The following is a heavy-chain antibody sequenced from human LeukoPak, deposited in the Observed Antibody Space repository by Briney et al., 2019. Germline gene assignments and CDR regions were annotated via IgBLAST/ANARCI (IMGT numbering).Heavy chain of an antibody. J-gene: IGHJ4*02. V-gene: IGHV4-39*01. CDR3: ARLIDGYSPKYFAQ. D-gene: IGHD5-24*01. Sequence: SDTLSLTCSVSGDSVSSRTHYWGWVRQPPGRGLEWLGTISYNGSPYSQSSPKSQLTMSVDTAKNQFSLTLTSRTAAHTAVYCCARLIDGYSPKYFAQWGQGTL. CDR1: GDSVSSRTHY. CDR2: ISYNGSP.